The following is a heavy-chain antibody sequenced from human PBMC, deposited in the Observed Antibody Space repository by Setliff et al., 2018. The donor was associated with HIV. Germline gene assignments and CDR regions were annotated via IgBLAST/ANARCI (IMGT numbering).Heavy chain of an antibody. CDR2: IYTSGST. V-gene: IGHV4-4*09. CDR3: ARLDCSSSSGFVDY. J-gene: IGHJ4*02. Sequence: PSETLSLTCTVSGDSISTYSWIWIRQPPGKGLEWIGNIYTSGSTNYNPSLKSRVTISVDTSKNQFSLKLSSVTAADTAVYYCARLDCSSSSGFVDYWGQGTLVTAPQ. CDR1: GDSISTYS. D-gene: IGHD2-2*01.